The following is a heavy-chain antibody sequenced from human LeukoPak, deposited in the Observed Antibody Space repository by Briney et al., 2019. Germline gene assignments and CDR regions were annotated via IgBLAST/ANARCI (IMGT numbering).Heavy chain of an antibody. Sequence: GGSLRLSCAAFRFPLSSYAMSWVRQAPGKGLEWVSATSSSDAGTYHADSVRGRFTISRDNSKNTLYLQMNSLRVEDAAVYYCARAPVTSCRGAYCYPFDYWGQGTLVTVSS. CDR1: RFPLSSYA. V-gene: IGHV3-23*01. CDR3: ARAPVTSCRGAYCYPFDY. D-gene: IGHD2-21*01. CDR2: TSSSDAGT. J-gene: IGHJ4*02.